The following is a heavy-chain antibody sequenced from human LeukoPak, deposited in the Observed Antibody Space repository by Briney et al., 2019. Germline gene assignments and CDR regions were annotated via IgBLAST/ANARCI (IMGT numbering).Heavy chain of an antibody. CDR2: IYYSGST. V-gene: IGHV4-39*07. D-gene: IGHD2-15*01. CDR1: GGSISSSSYY. J-gene: IGHJ6*03. Sequence: PSETLSLTCSVSGGSISSSSYYWGWIRQPPGKGLEWIGSIYYSGSTYYNPSLKSRVTVSVDTSKNQFSLKLSSVTAADTAVYYCAREGRTDKYYYYYYMDVWGKGTTVTVSS. CDR3: AREGRTDKYYYYYYMDV.